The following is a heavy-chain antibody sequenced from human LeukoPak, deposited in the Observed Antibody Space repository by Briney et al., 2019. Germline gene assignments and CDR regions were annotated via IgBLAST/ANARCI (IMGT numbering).Heavy chain of an antibody. J-gene: IGHJ6*02. CDR2: FNPEDGET. Sequence: ASVKVSCKVSGYTLTGLSMHWVRQAPGKGLEWMGGFNPEDGETIYAQKFQGRVTMTEDTSTDTAYMELSSLRSEDTAVYYCATQLPEGIPRIDWCYYGMDVWGQGTTVTVSS. D-gene: IGHD2-8*02. V-gene: IGHV1-24*01. CDR1: GYTLTGLS. CDR3: ATQLPEGIPRIDWCYYGMDV.